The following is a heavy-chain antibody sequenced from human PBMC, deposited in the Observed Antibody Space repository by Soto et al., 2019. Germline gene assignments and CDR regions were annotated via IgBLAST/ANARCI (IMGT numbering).Heavy chain of an antibody. J-gene: IGHJ4*02. Sequence: QVQLQESGPALVKPSETLSLTCTVSGDSISSYYWSWIRQPPGKGLEWIGYILYSGSSNYNPSLKRRVTMSIAASKNQFSLNLNSVTAADTAVYYCARGTGISVAGCFDCWGQGTLVTVSS. CDR3: ARGTGISVAGCFDC. D-gene: IGHD6-19*01. CDR2: ILYSGSS. CDR1: GDSISSYY. V-gene: IGHV4-59*08.